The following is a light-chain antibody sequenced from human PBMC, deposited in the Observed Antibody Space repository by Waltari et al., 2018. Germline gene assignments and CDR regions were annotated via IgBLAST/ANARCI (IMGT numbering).Light chain of an antibody. CDR1: QSVSSN. CDR2: EAS. J-gene: IGKJ5*01. V-gene: IGKV3-15*01. CDR3: QQYNHWPPIT. Sequence: EIVMTQSPDTLSVSPGERATFSCRASQSVSSNLAWYQHKPGQAPRLLIYEASTRATSSPARCRGSGSGTDFPLTISSLQSEESAVYYCQQYNHWPPITFGQGTRLEIK.